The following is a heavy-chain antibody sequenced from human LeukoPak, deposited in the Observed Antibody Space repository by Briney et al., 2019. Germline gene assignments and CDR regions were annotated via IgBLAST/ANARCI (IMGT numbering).Heavy chain of an antibody. CDR2: IYYSGST. CDR1: GGSISSYY. D-gene: IGHD2-15*01. Sequence: SETLSLTCTVSGGSISSYYWSWIRQPPGKGLEWIGYIYYSGSTNYNPSLKSRVTISVDTSKNQFSLKLSSVTAADTAVYYCARQKLLWIWFDPWGQGTLVIVSS. V-gene: IGHV4-59*08. CDR3: ARQKLLWIWFDP. J-gene: IGHJ5*02.